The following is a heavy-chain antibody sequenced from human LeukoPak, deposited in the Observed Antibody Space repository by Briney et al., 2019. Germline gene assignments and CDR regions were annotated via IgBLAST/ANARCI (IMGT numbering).Heavy chain of an antibody. D-gene: IGHD3-10*01. V-gene: IGHV5-51*01. CDR2: IYPGDSDT. CDR3: ASGITMVRGVITPAFDI. CDR1: GYSFTSYW. Sequence: GESLKISCKGSGYSFTSYWIGWVRQMPGKGLEWMGIIYPGDSDTRYSPSFQGQVTISADKSISTAYLQWSSLKASDTAMYYCASGITMVRGVITPAFDIWGQGTMVTVSS. J-gene: IGHJ3*02.